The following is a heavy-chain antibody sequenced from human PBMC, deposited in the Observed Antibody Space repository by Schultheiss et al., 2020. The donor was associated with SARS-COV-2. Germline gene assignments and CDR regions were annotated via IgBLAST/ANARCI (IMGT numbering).Heavy chain of an antibody. CDR2: ISHDASNK. D-gene: IGHD3-16*01. CDR1: GFTFSSYG. J-gene: IGHJ6*02. V-gene: IGHV3-30*03. Sequence: GGSLRLSCAASGFTFSSYGMHWVRQAPGRGLEWVAVISHDASNKYAESVKGRFTISRDNSKNTLYLQMNSLRAEDTAVYYCARDLVTFGYYYGMDVWGQGTTVTVSS. CDR3: ARDLVTFGYYYGMDV.